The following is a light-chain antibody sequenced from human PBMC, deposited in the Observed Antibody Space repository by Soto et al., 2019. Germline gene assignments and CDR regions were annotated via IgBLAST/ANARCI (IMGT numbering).Light chain of an antibody. Sequence: EVVLTQSPGTLSLSPGERATLSCRASQSVSSTYLAWYQQKPGQAPRLLLYGTSNRATGIPDRFSGSGSGTDFTLTISSLEPEDFAVYYCQQYGSSPRTFGQGTKV. V-gene: IGKV3-20*01. CDR3: QQYGSSPRT. CDR2: GTS. J-gene: IGKJ1*01. CDR1: QSVSSTY.